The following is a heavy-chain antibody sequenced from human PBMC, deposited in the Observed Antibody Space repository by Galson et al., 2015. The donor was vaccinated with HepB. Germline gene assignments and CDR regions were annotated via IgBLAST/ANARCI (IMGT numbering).Heavy chain of an antibody. J-gene: IGHJ4*02. CDR3: ARGRDGYRERTAIDY. V-gene: IGHV3-53*01. CDR1: GFTVSSNY. Sequence: SLRLSCAASGFTVSSNYMSWVRQAPGKGLEWVSVIYSGGSTYYADSVKGRFTISRDNSKNTLYLQMNSLRAEDTAVYYCARGRDGYRERTAIDYWGQGTLVTVSS. CDR2: IYSGGST. D-gene: IGHD5-24*01.